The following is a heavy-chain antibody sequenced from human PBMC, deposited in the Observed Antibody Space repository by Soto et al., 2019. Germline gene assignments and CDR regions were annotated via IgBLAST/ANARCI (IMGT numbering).Heavy chain of an antibody. Sequence: ASVKVSCKTSGYTFSSYSINWVRQAPGQGLEWMAWISTYSGNTHYAERVQGRVTVTIDKSARTAFMEMSGLRSDDTAVYYCATSRISIAVAGETEYYFDYWGQGTPVTVSS. CDR2: ISTYSGNT. D-gene: IGHD6-19*01. CDR1: GYTFSSYS. CDR3: ATSRISIAVAGETEYYFDY. J-gene: IGHJ4*02. V-gene: IGHV1-18*04.